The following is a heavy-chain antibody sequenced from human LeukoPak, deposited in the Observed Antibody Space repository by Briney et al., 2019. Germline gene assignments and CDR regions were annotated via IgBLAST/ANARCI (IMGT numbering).Heavy chain of an antibody. Sequence: ASVKVSCKASGYTFTCYYLHWVGQAPGQGLEWMGIINPSGGSTSYAQKFQGRVTMTRDMSTSTVYMELSSLRSEDTAVYYCARAVIPYLHFDYWGQGTLVTVSS. D-gene: IGHD3-16*02. V-gene: IGHV1-46*01. CDR2: INPSGGST. CDR1: GYTFTCYY. CDR3: ARAVIPYLHFDY. J-gene: IGHJ4*02.